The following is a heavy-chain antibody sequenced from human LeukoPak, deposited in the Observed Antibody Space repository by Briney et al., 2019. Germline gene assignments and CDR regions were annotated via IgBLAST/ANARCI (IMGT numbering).Heavy chain of an antibody. V-gene: IGHV3-23*01. CDR3: AKGHIAAADYYYNYMDV. CDR1: GFAFNTFT. J-gene: IGHJ6*03. D-gene: IGHD6-13*01. CDR2: VSASGGTT. Sequence: GGSLRLSCAASGFAFNTFTMSWVRRAPGKGLEWVSAVSASGGTTKYADSVKGRFTVSRDNSQNALYLQMNSLRAEDTALYYCAKGHIAAADYYYNYMDVWGKGTTVTVSS.